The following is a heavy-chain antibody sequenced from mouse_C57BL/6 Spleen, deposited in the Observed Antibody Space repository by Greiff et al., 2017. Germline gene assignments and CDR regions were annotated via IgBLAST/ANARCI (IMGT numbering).Heavy chain of an antibody. V-gene: IGHV1-64*01. D-gene: IGHD2-3*01. CDR3: ATGDGYYVYAMDY. J-gene: IGHJ4*01. CDR1: GYTFTSYW. Sequence: QVQLQQPGAELVKPGASVKLSCKASGYTFTSYWMHWVKQRPGQGLEWIGMIHPNSGSTNYHEKFKSKATLTVDKSSSTAYMQLSSPTSEDSAVYNRATGDGYYVYAMDYWGEGNSDTVSA. CDR2: IHPNSGST.